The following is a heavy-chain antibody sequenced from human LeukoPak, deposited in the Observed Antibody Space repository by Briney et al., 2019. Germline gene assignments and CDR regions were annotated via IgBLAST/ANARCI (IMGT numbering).Heavy chain of an antibody. D-gene: IGHD4-17*01. Sequence: PGGSLRLSCAASGFTFSSFSMNWVRQAPGKGLEWVSSITSGNYMYYADSVKGRFTISRDNAKNSLYLQMNSLRAEDTAVYYCARDQYYGSFDYWGQGTLVTVSS. V-gene: IGHV3-21*01. CDR1: GFTFSSFS. CDR3: ARDQYYGSFDY. CDR2: ITSGNYM. J-gene: IGHJ4*02.